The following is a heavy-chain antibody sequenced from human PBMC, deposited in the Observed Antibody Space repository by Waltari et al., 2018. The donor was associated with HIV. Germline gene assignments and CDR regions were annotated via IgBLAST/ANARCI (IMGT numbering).Heavy chain of an antibody. Sequence: EVLLVESGGGLGMPGGPLRLSCAASGFTFSDAWMSWVRQAPGKGLEWVGRIKSNTDGGTTDYAAPVKGRFTISRDDSKTTLYLEMNSLKTEDTAVYYCTTVGGGTRDYWGQGTLITVSS. V-gene: IGHV3-15*01. D-gene: IGHD3-16*01. J-gene: IGHJ4*02. CDR3: TTVGGGTRDY. CDR1: GFTFSDAW. CDR2: IKSNTDGGTT.